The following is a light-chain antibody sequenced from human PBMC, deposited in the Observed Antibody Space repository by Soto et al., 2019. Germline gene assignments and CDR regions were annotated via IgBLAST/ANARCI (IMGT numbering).Light chain of an antibody. CDR3: QKFNTAPLT. CDR2: SAS. J-gene: IGKJ5*01. Sequence: DIQMTQSPSSLSASVGDRVTITCRASQDISVYLAWYQQKPGKVPKLLIYSASTLQSGVPSRFSRSGSGTDITLTISSLQPEDVATYYCQKFNTAPLTCGQGTRLEIK. V-gene: IGKV1-27*01. CDR1: QDISVY.